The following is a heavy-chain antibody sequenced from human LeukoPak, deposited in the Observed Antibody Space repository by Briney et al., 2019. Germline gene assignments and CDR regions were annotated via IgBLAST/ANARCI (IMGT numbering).Heavy chain of an antibody. J-gene: IGHJ4*02. V-gene: IGHV3-30*04. CDR2: MSYDGSNK. CDR1: GFTFNSYA. Sequence: GGSLRLSCAASGFTFNSYAMHWVRQAPGKGLEWVAVMSYDGSNKYYADSVKGRFTISRDNSKNTLYLQMNSLRAEDTAVYYCARDRNRYCSSTSCYGAFDHWGQGTLVTVSS. D-gene: IGHD2-2*01. CDR3: ARDRNRYCSSTSCYGAFDH.